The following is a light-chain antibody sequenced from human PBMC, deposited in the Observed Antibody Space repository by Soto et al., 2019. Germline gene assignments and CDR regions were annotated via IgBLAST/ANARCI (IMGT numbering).Light chain of an antibody. CDR2: GAS. J-gene: IGKJ5*01. CDR3: QQYGSSPVT. CDR1: QSVSSGY. Sequence: EIVLAQSPATLSLSPGERATLSCRASQSVSSGYLAWYQQKPGQAPRLLIYGASSRATGIPDRFSGSGSGTDFTLTISRLEPEDFAVYSCQQYGSSPVTFGQGTRLEIK. V-gene: IGKV3-20*01.